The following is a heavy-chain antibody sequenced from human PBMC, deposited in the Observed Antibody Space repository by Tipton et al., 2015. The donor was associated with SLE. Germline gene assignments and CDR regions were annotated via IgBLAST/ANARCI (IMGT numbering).Heavy chain of an antibody. Sequence: SLRLSCAASGFMFSTYSMFWVRQAPGKGLEWVAFMRFDGSSQYYAESVKGRFTISRDNSKNTLYLQMNSLRAEDTAVYYCARGYTADYGDYLDYWGQGTLVVVSS. CDR1: GFMFSTYS. J-gene: IGHJ4*02. CDR3: ARGYTADYGDYLDY. D-gene: IGHD4-17*01. CDR2: MRFDGSSQ. V-gene: IGHV3-30*02.